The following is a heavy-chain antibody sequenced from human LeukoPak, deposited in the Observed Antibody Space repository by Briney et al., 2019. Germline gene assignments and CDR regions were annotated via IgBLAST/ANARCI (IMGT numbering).Heavy chain of an antibody. J-gene: IGHJ4*02. V-gene: IGHV5-51*01. CDR3: ARLGDYGGDVVDY. CDR2: IYPGDSDT. Sequence: GASLQISCQGSGSSFTSYWIGWVRPLPGKGLEWMGIIYPGDSDTRYSPSFQGQVTISADKSISTAYLQWSSLKASDTAMYYCARLGDYGGDVVDYWGQGTLVTVSS. D-gene: IGHD4-23*01. CDR1: GSSFTSYW.